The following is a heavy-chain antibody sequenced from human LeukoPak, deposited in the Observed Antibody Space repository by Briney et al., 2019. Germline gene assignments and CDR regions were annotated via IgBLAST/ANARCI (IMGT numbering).Heavy chain of an antibody. J-gene: IGHJ3*02. CDR2: IDPDSGDT. CDR1: GYTFADYY. V-gene: IGHV1-2*02. Sequence: ASVKVSCKTSGYTFADYYLHWVRQAPGKGLEWMGSIDPDSGDTTYAQKFQGRVIMNRDTSITTAYMELSRLRSDDTAVYYCAREYYDISGCKHAFENWGQGTMGTVSS. D-gene: IGHD3-22*01. CDR3: AREYYDISGCKHAFEN.